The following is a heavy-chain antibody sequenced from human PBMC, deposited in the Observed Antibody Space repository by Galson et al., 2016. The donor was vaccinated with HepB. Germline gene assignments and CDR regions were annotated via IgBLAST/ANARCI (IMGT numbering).Heavy chain of an antibody. V-gene: IGHV4-39*01. D-gene: IGHD3-10*01. J-gene: IGHJ4*02. CDR1: GGSISSTSYY. CDR2: VYYSGSS. CDR3: ARHGSITMARGVIGALEN. Sequence: SETLSLTCNVSGGSISSTSYYWVWIRQSPGKGLEWIGNVYYSGSSTYNPSLKSRATISVGTSKNQFYLKLTSVTAADTAVYYCARHGSITMARGVIGALENWGQGILVTVSS.